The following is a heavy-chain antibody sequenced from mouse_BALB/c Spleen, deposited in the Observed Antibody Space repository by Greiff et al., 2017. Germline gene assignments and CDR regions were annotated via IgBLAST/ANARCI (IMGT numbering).Heavy chain of an antibody. CDR1: GFTFSSFG. J-gene: IGHJ1*01. CDR3: ARGYYYGSSPYWYFDV. Sequence: LVESGGGLVQPGGSRKLSCAASGFTFSSFGMHWVRQAPEKGLEWVAYISSGSSTIYYADTVKGRFTISRDNPKNTLFLQMTSLRSEDTAMYYCARGYYYGSSPYWYFDVWGAGTTVTVSS. D-gene: IGHD1-1*01. CDR2: ISSGSSTI. V-gene: IGHV5-17*02.